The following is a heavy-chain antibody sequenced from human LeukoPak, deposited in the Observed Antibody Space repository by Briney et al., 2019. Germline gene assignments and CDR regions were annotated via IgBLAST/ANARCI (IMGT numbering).Heavy chain of an antibody. D-gene: IGHD3-3*01. Sequence: SETLSLTCTVSGGSISSYYWSWIRQPPGKGLEWIGYIYYSGSTNYNPSLKSRVTISVDTSKNQFSPKLSSVTAADTAVYYCAREPPYYDFWGGSFDYWGQGTLVTVSS. CDR1: GGSISSYY. V-gene: IGHV4-59*01. CDR2: IYYSGST. CDR3: AREPPYYDFWGGSFDY. J-gene: IGHJ4*02.